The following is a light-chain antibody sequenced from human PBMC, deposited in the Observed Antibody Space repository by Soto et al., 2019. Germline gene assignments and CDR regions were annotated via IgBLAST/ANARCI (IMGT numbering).Light chain of an antibody. CDR2: AAS. Sequence: DIQMTQSLSSLSASVGDRVTITCRASQSISSYLNWYQQKPGKAPNLLIYAASSLQSGVPSRFSGSGSGTDFTLTISSLQPEDFATYYCQQSYSTPPTFGGGTKVEIK. CDR1: QSISSY. J-gene: IGKJ4*01. CDR3: QQSYSTPPT. V-gene: IGKV1-39*01.